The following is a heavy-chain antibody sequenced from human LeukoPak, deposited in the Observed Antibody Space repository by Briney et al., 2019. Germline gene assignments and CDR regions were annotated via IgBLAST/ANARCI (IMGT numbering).Heavy chain of an antibody. CDR1: GFTFSRYS. Sequence: PGGSLRLSCAASGFTFSRYSMNWVRQAPEKGLQWVSAISGSGGSTYYADSVKGRFTISRDNSKNTLYLQMNSLRAGDTAVYYCAKGAGFTRQNHFDSWGQGTLVTVSS. V-gene: IGHV3-23*01. J-gene: IGHJ4*02. CDR3: AKGAGFTRQNHFDS. CDR2: ISGSGGST. D-gene: IGHD3-3*01.